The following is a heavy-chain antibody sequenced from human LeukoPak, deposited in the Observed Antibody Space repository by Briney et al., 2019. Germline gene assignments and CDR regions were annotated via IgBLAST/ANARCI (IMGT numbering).Heavy chain of an antibody. CDR3: ARDSGMVALDY. CDR1: GGSISSYY. D-gene: IGHD1-26*01. Sequence: PSETLSLTCTVSGGSISSYYWSWIRQPPGKGLEWIGYIYYSGSTNYNPSLKSRVTISIDTSKNQFSLKLSSVTAADTAVYCCARDSGMVALDYWGQGTLVTVSS. J-gene: IGHJ4*02. V-gene: IGHV4-59*01. CDR2: IYYSGST.